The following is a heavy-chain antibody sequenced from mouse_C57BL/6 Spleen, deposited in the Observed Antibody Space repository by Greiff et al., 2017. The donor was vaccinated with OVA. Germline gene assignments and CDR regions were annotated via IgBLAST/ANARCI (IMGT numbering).Heavy chain of an antibody. CDR1: GYTFTSYW. V-gene: IGHV1-74*01. D-gene: IGHD1-1*01. Sequence: QVQLQQPGAELVKPGASVKVSCNASGYTFTSYWMHWVKQRPGQGLEWIGRIHPSDSDTNYNQKFNGKATLTVDKSSSTAYMQLSSLTSEDSAVYYCRIITTVVDYFDCWGQGTTLTVAS. CDR3: RIITTVVDYFDC. CDR2: IHPSDSDT. J-gene: IGHJ2*01.